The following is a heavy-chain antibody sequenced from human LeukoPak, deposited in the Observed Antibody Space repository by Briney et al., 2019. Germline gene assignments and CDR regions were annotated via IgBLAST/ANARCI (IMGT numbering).Heavy chain of an antibody. CDR2: IIPIFGTA. CDR3: ARDGLNYHGSGSYE. D-gene: IGHD3-10*01. CDR1: GGTFSSYA. J-gene: IGHJ4*02. V-gene: IGHV1-69*13. Sequence: ASVKVSCKASGGTFSSYAISWVRQAPGQGLEWMGGIIPIFGTANYAQKFQGRVTITADESTSTAYMELSSLRSEDTAVYYCARDGLNYHGSGSYEWGQGTLVTVSS.